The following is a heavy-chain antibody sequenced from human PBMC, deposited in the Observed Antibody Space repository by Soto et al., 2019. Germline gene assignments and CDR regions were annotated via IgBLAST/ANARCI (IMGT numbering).Heavy chain of an antibody. CDR1: GYTYISYG. V-gene: IGHV1-18*04. J-gene: IGHJ1*01. CDR2: MSAFTGKA. Sequence: ASVKVSCKASGYTYISYGNSWVRHTPGQWLEWEGWMSAFTGKADYAQIFQDRVTMTTDTYTSTAYMELRSLRSDDTAIYDCARDQRYYRSRYYYRDSWGRGTRVTISS. CDR3: ARDQRYYRSRYYYRDS. D-gene: IGHD3-10*01.